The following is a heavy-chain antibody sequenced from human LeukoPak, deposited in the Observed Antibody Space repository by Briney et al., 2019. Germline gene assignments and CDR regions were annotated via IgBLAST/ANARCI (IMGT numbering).Heavy chain of an antibody. J-gene: IGHJ4*02. CDR2: INPNSGGT. D-gene: IGHD3-22*01. CDR3: ARDDYDSSGYYFDY. Sequence: ASVKVSCKASGYTFTGYYMHWVRQAPGQGLEWMGWINPNSGGTNYAQKFQGRVTMTRDTSTSTVYMELSSLRSEDTAVYYCARDDYDSSGYYFDYWGQGTLVTVSS. CDR1: GYTFTGYY. V-gene: IGHV1-2*02.